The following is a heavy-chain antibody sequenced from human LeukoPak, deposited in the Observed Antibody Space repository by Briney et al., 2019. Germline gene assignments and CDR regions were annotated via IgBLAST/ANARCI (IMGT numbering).Heavy chain of an antibody. CDR3: AKNYGGSPDYFDY. Sequence: QTGGSLRLPRAASGFTFSSYAMSWVRQAPGKGLEWVSAISGSGGSTYYADSVKGRFTISRDNSKNTLYLQMNSLRAEDTAVYYCAKNYGGSPDYFDYWGQGTLVTVSS. V-gene: IGHV3-23*01. CDR1: GFTFSSYA. D-gene: IGHD4-23*01. CDR2: ISGSGGST. J-gene: IGHJ4*02.